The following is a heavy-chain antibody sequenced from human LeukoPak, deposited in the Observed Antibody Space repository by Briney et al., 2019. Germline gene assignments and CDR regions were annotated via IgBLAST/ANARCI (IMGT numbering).Heavy chain of an antibody. Sequence: GASVKASCKASGYTFTGCYMHWVRQAPGQGLEWMGRINPNSGGTNYAQKFQGRVTMTRDTSISTAYMELSRLRSDDTAVYYCARAVAQQLVFDYWGQGTLVTVSS. V-gene: IGHV1-2*06. CDR3: ARAVAQQLVFDY. J-gene: IGHJ4*02. CDR1: GYTFTGCY. CDR2: INPNSGGT. D-gene: IGHD6-13*01.